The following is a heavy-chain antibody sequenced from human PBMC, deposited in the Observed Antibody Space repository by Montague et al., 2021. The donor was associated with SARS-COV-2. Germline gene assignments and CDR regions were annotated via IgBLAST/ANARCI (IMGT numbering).Heavy chain of an antibody. V-gene: IGHV3-30*04. CDR1: GFTFRSYA. CDR3: ARGSITIGVKGTGAFDY. D-gene: IGHD3-9*01. CDR2: ISYDGSSK. Sequence: SLRFSCAVSGFTFRSYAMHWVRQAPGKGLEWVAVISYDGSSKYYADSVKGRFTIARDNSQNTLNLQMNSLRSDDTSLYYCARGSITIGVKGTGAFDYWGQGTLVTVSS. J-gene: IGHJ4*02.